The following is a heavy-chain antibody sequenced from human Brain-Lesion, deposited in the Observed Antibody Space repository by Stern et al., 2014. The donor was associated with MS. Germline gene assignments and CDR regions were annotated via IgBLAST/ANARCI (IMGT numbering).Heavy chain of an antibody. Sequence: QVQLAQSGAEVKKPGASVKVSCKVSGYTLTELSMHWVRQAPRKGLEWMGGFDHEDGETIYAQKFQGRVTMTEDTSTDTAYMELSSLRSEDTAVYYCATLSPGAGGNYYRHFDYWGQGTLVTVSS. J-gene: IGHJ4*02. V-gene: IGHV1-24*01. CDR3: ATLSPGAGGNYYRHFDY. CDR2: FDHEDGET. D-gene: IGHD1-26*01. CDR1: GYTLTELS.